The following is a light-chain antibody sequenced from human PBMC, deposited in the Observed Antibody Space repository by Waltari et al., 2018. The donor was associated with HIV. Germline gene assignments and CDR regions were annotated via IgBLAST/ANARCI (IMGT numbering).Light chain of an antibody. Sequence: DIVMTQTPVALPVTPGEPASIACRASKSLLHNNGKNQLDWYLHKPGQSPQLLVYLGSIRASGVPDMFSGRGSGTDFTLKISRVEAEDVGIYYCMPGLPTPFSFGQGTKLVL. J-gene: IGKJ2*03. CDR1: KSLLHNNGKNQ. CDR3: MPGLPTPFS. CDR2: LGS. V-gene: IGKV2-28*01.